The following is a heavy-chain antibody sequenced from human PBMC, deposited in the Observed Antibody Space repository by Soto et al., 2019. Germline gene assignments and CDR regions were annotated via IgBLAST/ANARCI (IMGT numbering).Heavy chain of an antibody. D-gene: IGHD3-3*01. CDR3: ARVKDYDFWSGYYTDYYYGMDV. CDR2: ISSSSSYI. J-gene: IGHJ6*02. V-gene: IGHV3-21*01. Sequence: EVQLVESGGGLVKPGGSLRLSCAASGFTFSSYSMNWVRQAPGKGLEWVSSISSSSSYIYYADSVKGRFTISRDNAKNSLYLQMNSLRAEDTAVYYCARVKDYDFWSGYYTDYYYGMDVWGQGTTVTVSS. CDR1: GFTFSSYS.